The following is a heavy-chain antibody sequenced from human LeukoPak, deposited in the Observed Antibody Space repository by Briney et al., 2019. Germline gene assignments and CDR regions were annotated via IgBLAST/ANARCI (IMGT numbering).Heavy chain of an antibody. V-gene: IGHV4-59*01. CDR2: IYYSGSA. CDR3: ARAGYSSGWYYFDY. CDR1: GGSISSYY. Sequence: SETLSLTCTVSGGSISSYYWSWIRQPPGKGLVWIGYIYYSGSANYNPSLKSRVTISVDTSKNQLSLKLSSVTAADTAVYYCARAGYSSGWYYFDYWGQGTLVTVSS. D-gene: IGHD6-19*01. J-gene: IGHJ4*02.